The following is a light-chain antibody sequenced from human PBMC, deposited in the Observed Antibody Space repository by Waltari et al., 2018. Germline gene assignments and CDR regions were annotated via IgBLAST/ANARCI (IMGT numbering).Light chain of an antibody. V-gene: IGKV3-11*01. CDR1: QSVSSY. J-gene: IGKJ5*01. Sequence: EIVLTQSPATLSLAPGARATLSCRASQSVSSYLAWYHQKPGQAPRLLIYDASNRATGIPARFSGSGSGTDFTLTISSLEPEDFAVYYCQQRSNWPITFGQGTRLEIK. CDR3: QQRSNWPIT. CDR2: DAS.